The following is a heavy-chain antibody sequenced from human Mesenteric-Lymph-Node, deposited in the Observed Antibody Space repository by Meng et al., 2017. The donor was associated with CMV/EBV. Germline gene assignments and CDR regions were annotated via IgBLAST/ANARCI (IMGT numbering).Heavy chain of an antibody. CDR1: GFAFNSYN. J-gene: IGHJ4*02. CDR2: ISSTNTYI. V-gene: IGHV3-21*01. Sequence: GGSLRLSCAASGFAFNSYNMNWVRQAPGKGLEWVSAISSTNTYIYYADSVKGRFAISRHNARNSLYLQMSSLRVEDTAVYYCARGQSSHYYYDSTYVDGIFDYWGQGTLVTVSS. D-gene: IGHD3-22*01. CDR3: ARGQSSHYYYDSTYVDGIFDY.